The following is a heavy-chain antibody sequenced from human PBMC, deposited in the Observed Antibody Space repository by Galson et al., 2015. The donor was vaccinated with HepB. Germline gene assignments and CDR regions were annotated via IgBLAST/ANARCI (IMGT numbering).Heavy chain of an antibody. J-gene: IGHJ6*02. CDR2: ISYDGSNK. Sequence: SLRLSCAASGFTFHDYGMHWVRQAPGKGLEWVTIISYDGSNKYYADSVKGRFTISRDNSKNTLYLQMNSLRAADTAVYYCAKDGTSKSYYYGMDVWGQGTTVTVSS. CDR1: GFTFHDYG. V-gene: IGHV3-30*18. CDR3: AKDGTSKSYYYGMDV. D-gene: IGHD1-7*01.